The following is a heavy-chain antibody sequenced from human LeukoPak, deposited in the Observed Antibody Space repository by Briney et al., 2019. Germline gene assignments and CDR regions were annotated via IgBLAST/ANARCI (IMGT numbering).Heavy chain of an antibody. CDR1: GFTFSSYW. CDR3: ARIVVRAFDI. Sequence: GGSLRLSRAASGFTFSSYWMRWGCHAPGKGLEWVANIKQDGSEKYYVDSVKGRFTISRDNAKNSLYLRMNSLRAEGTAVYYCARIVVRAFDIWGQGTMVTVSS. V-gene: IGHV3-7*01. CDR2: IKQDGSEK. D-gene: IGHD3-16*02. J-gene: IGHJ3*02.